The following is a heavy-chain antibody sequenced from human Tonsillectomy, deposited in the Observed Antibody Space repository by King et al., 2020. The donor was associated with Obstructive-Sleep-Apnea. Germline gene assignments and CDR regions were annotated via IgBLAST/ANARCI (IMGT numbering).Heavy chain of an antibody. Sequence: VQLVESGAEVKKSWESLKISCKGSGYSLTSYWIGWVRQMPGKGLAWLGSIYPRDPHTRYSPSFQGQVTISADKSISTAYLQWSSLKASDTAMYYCARLSGWSKTWDYWGQGTLVTVSS. D-gene: IGHD6-19*01. V-gene: IGHV5-51*01. J-gene: IGHJ4*02. CDR2: IYPRDPHT. CDR3: ARLSGWSKTWDY. CDR1: GYSLTSYW.